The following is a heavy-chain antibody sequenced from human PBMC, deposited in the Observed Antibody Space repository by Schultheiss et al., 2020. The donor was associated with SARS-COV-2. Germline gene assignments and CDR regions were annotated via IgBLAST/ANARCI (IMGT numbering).Heavy chain of an antibody. CDR2: ISYDGSDK. Sequence: GGSLRLSCAASGFTFRTYGMHWVRQAPGKGLEWVAVISYDGSDKYYADSVKGRFTISRDNSKNTLYLQMNSLRAEDTAVYYCAKASDVGSGWTFDYWGQGTLVTVSS. J-gene: IGHJ4*02. CDR3: AKASDVGSGWTFDY. CDR1: GFTFRTYG. D-gene: IGHD6-19*01. V-gene: IGHV3-30*18.